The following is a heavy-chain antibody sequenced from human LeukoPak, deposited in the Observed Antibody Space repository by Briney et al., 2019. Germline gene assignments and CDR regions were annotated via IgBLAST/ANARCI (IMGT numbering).Heavy chain of an antibody. CDR2: MSPNSGNT. D-gene: IGHD6-13*01. V-gene: IGHV1-8*01. CDR1: RYTFTSHD. Sequence: SVKVSCKASRYTFTSHDINWVRQATGQGFEWMGWMSPNSGNTGYAQRFQGRVAMTRNTSISTAYMELSSLRSEDTAVYYCASRGAAAGMGYYGMDVWGQGTTVTVSS. CDR3: ASRGAAAGMGYYGMDV. J-gene: IGHJ6*02.